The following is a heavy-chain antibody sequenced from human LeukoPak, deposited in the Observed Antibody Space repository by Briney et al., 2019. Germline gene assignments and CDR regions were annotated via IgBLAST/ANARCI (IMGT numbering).Heavy chain of an antibody. J-gene: IGHJ4*02. CDR2: IIPIFGTA. CDR3: ASRLYCSNTRCRNFPFAY. D-gene: IGHD2-2*01. Sequence: SVKVSCKASGGTFSSYAINWVRQAPGQGLEWMGGIIPIFGTANYARKFQDRITITADESTSTAYMELSSLRSEDTAIYYCASRLYCSNTRCRNFPFAYWGQGTLVTVSS. CDR1: GGTFSSYA. V-gene: IGHV1-69*13.